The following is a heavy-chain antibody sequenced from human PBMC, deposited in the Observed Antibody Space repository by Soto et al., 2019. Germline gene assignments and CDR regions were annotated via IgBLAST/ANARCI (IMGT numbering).Heavy chain of an antibody. Sequence: SETLSLTCAFYGGSFSGYYWTWIRQPPGTGLEWIGEINHSGSTNYNPSLKSRVAISVDTSKNQFSLKLTSVTAADTAVYYCARDKITGLFDYWGQGTLVTVSS. CDR1: GGSFSGYY. J-gene: IGHJ4*02. V-gene: IGHV4-34*01. CDR2: INHSGST. CDR3: ARDKITGLFDY. D-gene: IGHD2-8*02.